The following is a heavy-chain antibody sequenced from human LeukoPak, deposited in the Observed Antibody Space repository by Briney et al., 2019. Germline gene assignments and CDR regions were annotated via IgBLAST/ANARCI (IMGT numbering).Heavy chain of an antibody. CDR3: ARGRMVRGVIKYYYYMDV. J-gene: IGHJ6*03. CDR2: INWNGGNT. D-gene: IGHD3-10*01. Sequence: PGGSLRLSCAASGFTFDDYGMNWVRQAPGKGLEWVSGINWNGGNTGYADSVKGRFTISRDNAKNSLYLQMNSLRAEDTALYYCARGRMVRGVIKYYYYMDVWGKGTTVTVSS. V-gene: IGHV3-20*04. CDR1: GFTFDDYG.